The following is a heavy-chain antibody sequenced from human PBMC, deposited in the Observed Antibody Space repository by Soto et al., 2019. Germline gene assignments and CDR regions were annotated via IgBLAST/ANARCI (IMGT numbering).Heavy chain of an antibody. CDR3: ARVTDTAMSPFDY. CDR2: ISYDGSNK. J-gene: IGHJ4*02. Sequence: PGGSLRLSCAASGFAFSSYAMHWVRQAPGKGLEWVAVISYDGSNKYYADSVKGRFTISRDNSKNTLYLQMNSLRAEDTAVYYCARVTDTAMSPFDYWGQGTLVTVSS. D-gene: IGHD5-18*01. CDR1: GFAFSSYA. V-gene: IGHV3-30-3*01.